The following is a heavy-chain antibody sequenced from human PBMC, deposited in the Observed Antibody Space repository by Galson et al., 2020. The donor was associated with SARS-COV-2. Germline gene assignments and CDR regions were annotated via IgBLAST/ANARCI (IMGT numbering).Heavy chain of an antibody. CDR1: GGSVSSGGFY. D-gene: IGHD3-22*01. J-gene: IGHJ6*02. CDR3: ARSDYDPSGWSLGV. CDR2: IHDSGRT. Sequence: ETSETLSLTCTVSGGSVSSGGFYWSWIRQHPGKGLECIGSIHDSGRTYYNPSLKSRITISIDTSKNQLSLKLSSVTAADTAVYYCARSDYDPSGWSLGVWGQGTTVTVSS. V-gene: IGHV4-31*03.